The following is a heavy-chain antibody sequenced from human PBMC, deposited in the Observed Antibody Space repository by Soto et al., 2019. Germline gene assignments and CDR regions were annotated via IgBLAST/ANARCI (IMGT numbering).Heavy chain of an antibody. CDR2: IYYSGST. CDR3: AREAAGILNWFDP. V-gene: IGHV4-31*03. CDR1: GGSISSGGYY. Sequence: QVQLQESGPGLVKPSQTLSLTCTVSGGSISSGGYYWSWIRQHPGKGLEWIGYIYYSGSTYYNPSXKXRVXISVATSKNQSSLKLSSVTAADTAVYYCAREAAGILNWFDPWGQGTLVTVSS. D-gene: IGHD6-25*01. J-gene: IGHJ5*02.